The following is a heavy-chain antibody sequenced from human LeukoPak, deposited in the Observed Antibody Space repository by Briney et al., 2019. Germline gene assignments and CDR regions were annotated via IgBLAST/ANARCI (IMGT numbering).Heavy chain of an antibody. V-gene: IGHV4-34*01. D-gene: IGHD3-10*01. J-gene: IGHJ4*02. Sequence: SETLSLTCAVYGGSFSGYYWSWIRQPPGEGLEWIGEINHSGSTNYNPSLKSRVTISVDTSKNQFSPKLSSVTAADTAVYYCARRYYYGSGSYRSWGQGTLVTVSS. CDR2: INHSGST. CDR3: ARRYYYGSGSYRS. CDR1: GGSFSGYY.